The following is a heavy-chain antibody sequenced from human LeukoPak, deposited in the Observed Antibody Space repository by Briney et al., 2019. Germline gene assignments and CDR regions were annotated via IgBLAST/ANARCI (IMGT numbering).Heavy chain of an antibody. V-gene: IGHV3-9*01. D-gene: IGHD6-19*01. CDR1: GFTFDDYA. CDR2: ISWNSGSI. Sequence: GGSLRLSCAASGFTFDDYAMPWVRQAPGKGLEWVSGISWNSGSIGYADSVKGRFTISRDNAKNSLYLQMNSLRAEDTALYYCAKDYGTVAGNFDYWGQGTLVTVSS. CDR3: AKDYGTVAGNFDY. J-gene: IGHJ4*02.